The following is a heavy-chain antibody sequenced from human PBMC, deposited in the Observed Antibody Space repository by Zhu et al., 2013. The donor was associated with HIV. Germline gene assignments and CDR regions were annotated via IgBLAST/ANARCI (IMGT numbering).Heavy chain of an antibody. CDR3: VRDETEDDLNAFDV. Sequence: LVQSGAKVMQPGASVKVSCKASGYTFTDYGITWVRQAPGQGLEFMGWGSTYNLYRMLAPKFQGRVAMTRDTSINTAYMELTRLTYDDTAKYYCVRDETEDDLNAFDVWGLGTIVTVAS. J-gene: IGHJ3*01. D-gene: IGHD3-16*01. CDR2: GSTYNLYR. CDR1: GYTFTDYG. V-gene: IGHV1-18*01.